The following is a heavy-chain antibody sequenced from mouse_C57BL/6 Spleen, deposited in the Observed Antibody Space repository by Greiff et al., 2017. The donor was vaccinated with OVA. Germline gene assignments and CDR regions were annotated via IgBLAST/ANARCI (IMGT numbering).Heavy chain of an antibody. J-gene: IGHJ1*03. V-gene: IGHV1-15*01. CDR3: TPITTVVDWYFDV. CDR1: GYTFTDYE. D-gene: IGHD1-1*01. CDR2: IDPETGGT. Sequence: QVQLQQSGAELVRPGASVTLSCKASGYTFTDYEMHWVKQTPVHGLEWIGAIDPETGGTAYNQKFKGKAILTADESSSTAYMELRSLTSEDSAVYYCTPITTVVDWYFDVWGTGTTVTVSS.